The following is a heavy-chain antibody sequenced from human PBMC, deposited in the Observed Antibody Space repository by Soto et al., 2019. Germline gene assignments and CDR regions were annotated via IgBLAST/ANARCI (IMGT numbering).Heavy chain of an antibody. J-gene: IGHJ5*02. CDR2: TYYRSKWYN. V-gene: IGHV6-1*01. D-gene: IGHD3-10*01. CDR3: AREESITMVRGVIGVWFDP. CDR1: GDSVSSNSAA. Sequence: SQTLSLTCAISGDSVSSNSAAWNWIRQSPSRGLEWLGRTYYRSKWYNDYAVSVKSRITINPDTSKNQFSLQLNSVTPEDTAVYYCAREESITMVRGVIGVWFDPWGKGTLVTVAS.